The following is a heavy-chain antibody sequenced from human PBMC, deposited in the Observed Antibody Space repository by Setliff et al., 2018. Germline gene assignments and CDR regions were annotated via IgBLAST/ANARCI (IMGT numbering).Heavy chain of an antibody. CDR1: GGSISSGNYY. CDR3: AGGRYFESSSYYFPFDY. Sequence: NPSETLSLTCTVSGGSISSGNYYWSWIRQPAGKAPEWIGHIFSKGSTNNNPSLKSRVTISIDSSKNQMSLRMTSVTAADTAVYYCAGGRYFESSSYYFPFDYWGLGTLVTVSS. CDR2: IFSKGST. V-gene: IGHV4-61*09. J-gene: IGHJ4*02. D-gene: IGHD3-22*01.